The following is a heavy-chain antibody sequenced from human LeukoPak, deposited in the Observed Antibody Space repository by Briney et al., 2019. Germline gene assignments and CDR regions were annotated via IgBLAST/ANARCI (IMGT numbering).Heavy chain of an antibody. CDR1: GYSFTSYW. V-gene: IGHV5-51*01. CDR2: IYPGESDT. CDR3: ARAQRYFDWFEGGGDAFDI. D-gene: IGHD3-9*01. J-gene: IGHJ3*02. Sequence: GESLKISCKGSGYSFTSYWIGWVRQMPGKGLEWMGIIYPGESDTRYSPSFQGQVTISADKSISTAYLQWSSLKASDTAMYYCARAQRYFDWFEGGGDAFDIWGQGTMVTVSS.